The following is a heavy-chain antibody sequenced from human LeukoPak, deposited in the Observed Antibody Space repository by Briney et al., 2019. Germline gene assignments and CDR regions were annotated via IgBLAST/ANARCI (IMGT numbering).Heavy chain of an antibody. CDR1: GFTFSSYA. CDR2: ISGSGGST. D-gene: IGHD6-19*01. CDR3: AKPHHSSGWYNYMDV. J-gene: IGHJ6*03. V-gene: IGHV3-23*01. Sequence: GGSLRLSCAASGFTFSSYAMNWVRQAPGKGLEWVSAISGSGGSTYYADSVKGRFTISRDNSKNTLYLQMNSLRAEDTAVYYCAKPHHSSGWYNYMDVWGKGTTVTVSS.